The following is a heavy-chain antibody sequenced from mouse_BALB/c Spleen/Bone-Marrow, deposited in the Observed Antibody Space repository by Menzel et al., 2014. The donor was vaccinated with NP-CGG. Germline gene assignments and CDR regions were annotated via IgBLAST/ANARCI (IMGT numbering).Heavy chain of an antibody. D-gene: IGHD1-1*01. Sequence: VQLQESGPGLVAPSQSLSITCTVSGFSLTSYGVHWVRQPPGKGLEWLGVIWAGGTTNYNSALMSRLSISKDNSKSQVFLKMNSLQTDDTAMYYCVRSATTDYFDYWGQGTTLTVSS. CDR2: IWAGGTT. V-gene: IGHV2-9*02. CDR1: GFSLTSYG. CDR3: VRSATTDYFDY. J-gene: IGHJ2*01.